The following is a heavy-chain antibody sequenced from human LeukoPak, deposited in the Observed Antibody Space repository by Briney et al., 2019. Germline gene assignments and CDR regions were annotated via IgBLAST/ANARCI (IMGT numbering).Heavy chain of an antibody. Sequence: ASVKVSCKASGYTFTSYDINWVRQATGQGLEWMGWMNPNSGNTGYAQKFQGRVTMTRDTSTSTVYLELSSLRSEDTAVYYCARRRDGYNYFDYWGQGTLVTVSS. D-gene: IGHD5-24*01. CDR2: MNPNSGNT. CDR3: ARRRDGYNYFDY. J-gene: IGHJ4*02. V-gene: IGHV1-8*01. CDR1: GYTFTSYD.